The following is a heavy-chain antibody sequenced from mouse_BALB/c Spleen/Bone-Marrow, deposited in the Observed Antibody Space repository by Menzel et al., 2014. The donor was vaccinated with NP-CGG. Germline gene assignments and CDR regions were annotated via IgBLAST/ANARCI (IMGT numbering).Heavy chain of an antibody. D-gene: IGHD1-1*01. CDR3: ARDYYGSLYAMDY. CDR1: GFSLTSYG. V-gene: IGHV2-9*02. CDR2: IWAGGST. J-gene: IGHJ4*01. Sequence: VMLVESGPGLVAPSQSLSTTCTVSGFSLTSYGVHWVRQPPGKGLEWLGVIWAGGSTNYNSALMSRLSISKDNSKSQVFLKMNSLQTDDTAMYYCARDYYGSLYAMDYWGKGTSVTVSS.